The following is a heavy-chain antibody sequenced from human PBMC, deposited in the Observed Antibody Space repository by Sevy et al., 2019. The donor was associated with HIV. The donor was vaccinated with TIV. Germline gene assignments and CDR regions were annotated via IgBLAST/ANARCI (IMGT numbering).Heavy chain of an antibody. J-gene: IGHJ4*02. CDR1: GFTFSTYA. CDR3: AKDRVSGTYYTGDFDY. Sequence: EGSLRLSCAASGFTFSTYAMTWVRQAPGKGLEWVSVIRLSGGDTYYTDSVKGRFTISRDNSKNTLYLQMNSLRAEVTAVYYCAKDRVSGTYYTGDFDYWGQGTLVTVSS. D-gene: IGHD3-3*01. V-gene: IGHV3-23*01. CDR2: IRLSGGDT.